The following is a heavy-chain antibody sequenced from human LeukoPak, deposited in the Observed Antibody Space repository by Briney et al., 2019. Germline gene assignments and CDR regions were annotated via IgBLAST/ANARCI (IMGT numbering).Heavy chain of an antibody. CDR2: ICYSGTT. J-gene: IGHJ4*02. D-gene: IGHD4-17*01. V-gene: IGHV4-31*03. CDR3: ARKRDDGEYHIDY. CDR1: GGSVSSGDYY. Sequence: SETLCLTCTVSGGSVSSGDYYWTWIRQHPGRGLEWIGYICYSGTTYYNPSLKSRVTISVDTSKNQFSLRLTSVTAADTAVYYCARKRDDGEYHIDYWGQGTLVTVSS.